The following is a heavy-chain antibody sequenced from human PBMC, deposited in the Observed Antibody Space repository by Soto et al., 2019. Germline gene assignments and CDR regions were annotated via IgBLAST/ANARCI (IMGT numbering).Heavy chain of an antibody. CDR2: INPNSGGT. CDR1: GYTFSGYY. CDR3: ARSLTEGYCTITGCYTRPLYGMDV. Sequence: WGSLRLSCTASGYTFSGYYIHWLRQAPGQGLEWMGWINPNSGGTNYAQKFQGRVTVTRDTPTSTAYMELSRLTSDDTAVYYCARSLTEGYCTITGCYTRPLYGMDVWGQGTTVTVSS. D-gene: IGHD2-2*02. J-gene: IGHJ6*02. V-gene: IGHV1-2*02.